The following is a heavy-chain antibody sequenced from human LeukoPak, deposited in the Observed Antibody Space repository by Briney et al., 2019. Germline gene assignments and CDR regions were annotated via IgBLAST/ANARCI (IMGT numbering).Heavy chain of an antibody. CDR3: ARGLLWFGESAFDI. J-gene: IGHJ3*02. Sequence: GGSLRLSCAASGFTFSSYSMNWVRQAPGKGLEWVSSISSSSSYIYYADSVKGRFTISRDNAKNSLYLQMNSLRAEDTAVYYCARGLLWFGESAFDIWGQGTMVTVSS. V-gene: IGHV3-21*01. D-gene: IGHD3-10*01. CDR1: GFTFSSYS. CDR2: ISSSSSYI.